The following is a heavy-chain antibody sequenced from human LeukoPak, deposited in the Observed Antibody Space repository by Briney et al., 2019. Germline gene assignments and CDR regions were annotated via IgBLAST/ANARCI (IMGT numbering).Heavy chain of an antibody. V-gene: IGHV4-39*07. CDR3: ASSSYDSDAFDI. J-gene: IGHJ3*02. CDR1: GASISGSGYY. CDR2: IYYTGST. Sequence: SETLSLTCAVSGASISGSGYYLGWIRQPPGKGLEWIGNIYYTGSTYYNASLQSRVTISIDMSKNQFSLKLSSVTAADTAVYYCASSSYDSDAFDIWGQGTMVTVSS. D-gene: IGHD3-22*01.